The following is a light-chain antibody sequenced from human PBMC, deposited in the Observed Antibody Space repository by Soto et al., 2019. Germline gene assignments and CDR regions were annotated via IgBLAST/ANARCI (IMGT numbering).Light chain of an antibody. Sequence: EIVLTQSPATLSLSPGERATLSCRASQSVSRYLAWYQQKPGQAPRLLIYDASNRATGIPARFSGSGSGTDFTLTISSLEPEDFAVHYCQQRSNWPRTFGQGTKVDIK. CDR3: QQRSNWPRT. V-gene: IGKV3-11*01. CDR1: QSVSRY. J-gene: IGKJ1*01. CDR2: DAS.